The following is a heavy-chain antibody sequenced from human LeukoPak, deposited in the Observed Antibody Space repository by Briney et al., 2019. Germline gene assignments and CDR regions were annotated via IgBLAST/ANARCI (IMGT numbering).Heavy chain of an antibody. V-gene: IGHV4-4*07. Sequence: PETLSLTCTVSGGSISSYYWSWIRQPAGKGLGWIGRIYTSGSTNYNPSLKSRVTMSVDTSKNQFSLKLSSVTAADTAVYYCARYSSGWYGGYYYYGMDVWGQGTTVTVSS. D-gene: IGHD6-19*01. CDR2: IYTSGST. CDR1: GGSISSYY. J-gene: IGHJ6*02. CDR3: ARYSSGWYGGYYYYGMDV.